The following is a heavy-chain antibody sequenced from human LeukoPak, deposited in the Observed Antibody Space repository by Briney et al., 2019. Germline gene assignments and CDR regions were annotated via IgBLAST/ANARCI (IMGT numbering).Heavy chain of an antibody. CDR2: ISNSGSST. J-gene: IGHJ4*02. D-gene: IGHD5-18*01. CDR3: AKDRESGYSYGYTSSDY. V-gene: IGHV3-23*01. Sequence: GGSLRLSCAASGFTFSSYWMHWVRQAPGKGLEWVSTISNSGSSTYYADSVKGRFTISRDNSKNTLYLQMNSLRAEDTAVYYCAKDRESGYSYGYTSSDYWGQGTLVTVSS. CDR1: GFTFSSYW.